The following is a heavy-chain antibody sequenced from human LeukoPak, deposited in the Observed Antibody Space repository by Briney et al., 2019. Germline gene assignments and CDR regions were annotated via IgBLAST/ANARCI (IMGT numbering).Heavy chain of an antibody. J-gene: IGHJ4*02. CDR2: IYTSGST. V-gene: IGHV4-4*07. D-gene: IGHD6-19*01. CDR3: AVGAVAAPIDY. Sequence: PSETLSLTCTVSGGSISSYYWSWIRQPAGKGLEWIGRIYTSGSTNYNPSLKSRVTMSVDTSKNQFSLKLSSVTAVDTAVYYCAVGAVAAPIDYWGQGTLVTVSS. CDR1: GGSISSYY.